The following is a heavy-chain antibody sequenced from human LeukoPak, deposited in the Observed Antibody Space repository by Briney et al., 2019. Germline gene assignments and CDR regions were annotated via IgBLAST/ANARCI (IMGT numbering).Heavy chain of an antibody. D-gene: IGHD2-15*01. CDR2: ISHSGGSS. CDR3: ARGPYCGGGTCYTLGAFDI. CDR1: GFTFSSYA. J-gene: IGHJ3*02. Sequence: PGGSLRLSCAASGFTFSSYAMSWVRQAPGKGLEWVSGISHSGGSSYYADSVKGRFNISRDNSRNTLYLQMNSLRAEDSAVYYCARGPYCGGGTCYTLGAFDIWGQGTVASVSS. V-gene: IGHV3-23*01.